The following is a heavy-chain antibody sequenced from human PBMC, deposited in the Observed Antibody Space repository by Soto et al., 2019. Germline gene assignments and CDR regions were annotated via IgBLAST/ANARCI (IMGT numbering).Heavy chain of an antibody. CDR3: ARPDYTKRVWYHTYDI. CDR1: EYTFTAYW. D-gene: IGHD2-8*01. CDR2: INPGDSDI. J-gene: IGHJ3*02. Sequence: GECLKISCQGFEYTFTAYWIGWVRQMPGKGLECMGIINPGDSDIRYSPSFQGQVTISADKSINTAYLQWSSLKASDTAMYYCARPDYTKRVWYHTYDIWGQGTMVTVSS. V-gene: IGHV5-51*01.